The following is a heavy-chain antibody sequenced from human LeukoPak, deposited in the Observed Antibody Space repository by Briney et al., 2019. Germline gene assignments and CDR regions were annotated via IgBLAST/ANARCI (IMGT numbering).Heavy chain of an antibody. CDR3: AKSEQQLGPRRWFDP. D-gene: IGHD6-13*01. J-gene: IGHJ5*02. V-gene: IGHV4-38-2*01. CDR1: GYSISRGYY. Sequence: SETLSLTCAVSGYSISRGYYWGWIRQPPGKGVEGIESIYHSGSTYYNASLKSRVTISVDTSKNPFSLKLNSVTAADTAVYYCAKSEQQLGPRRWFDPWGQGTLVTVSS. CDR2: IYHSGST.